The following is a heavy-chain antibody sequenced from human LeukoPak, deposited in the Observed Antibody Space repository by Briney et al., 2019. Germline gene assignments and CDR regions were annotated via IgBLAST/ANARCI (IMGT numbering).Heavy chain of an antibody. D-gene: IGHD2-15*01. J-gene: IGHJ4*02. Sequence: GGSLTLSCPASGFTFNTYWMSWVRPAHGKGLDWVATIKPDGRGKYYAASVRGRFTISRDNAKNALYLQTNSVRDEHTAVNYCAKRGFGRWSDSWAQGTLV. CDR2: IKPDGRGK. CDR1: GFTFNTYW. CDR3: AKRGFGRWSDS. V-gene: IGHV3-7*01.